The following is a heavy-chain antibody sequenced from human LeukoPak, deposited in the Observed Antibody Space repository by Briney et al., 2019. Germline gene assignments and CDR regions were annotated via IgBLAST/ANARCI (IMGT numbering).Heavy chain of an antibody. CDR1: GFTFSSYS. D-gene: IGHD6-19*01. CDR2: ISSSSSYI. CDR3: ARKRRVAVAGTPDY. J-gene: IGHJ4*02. Sequence: GGSLRLSCAASGFTFSSYSMNWVRQAPGKGLEWVSSISSSSSYIYYADSVKGRFTISRDNAKNSLYLQMNSLRAEDTAVYYCARKRRVAVAGTPDYWGQGTLVTVSS. V-gene: IGHV3-21*01.